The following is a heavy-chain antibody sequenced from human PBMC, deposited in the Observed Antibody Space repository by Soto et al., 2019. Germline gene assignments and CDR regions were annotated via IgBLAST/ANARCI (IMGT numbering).Heavy chain of an antibody. J-gene: IGHJ4*02. CDR3: ASAPRGNYGYPSYFDY. V-gene: IGHV4-59*01. CDR2: IYYSGCT. CDR1: GGSISSYY. D-gene: IGHD3-10*01. Sequence: QVQLQESGPGLVKPSETLSLTCTVSGGSISSYYWSWIRQPPGKGLEWIGYIYYSGCTNYNPSLKSRVTISLDTSKNQSSLKLSSVTAADTAVYYCASAPRGNYGYPSYFDYWGQGTLVTVSS.